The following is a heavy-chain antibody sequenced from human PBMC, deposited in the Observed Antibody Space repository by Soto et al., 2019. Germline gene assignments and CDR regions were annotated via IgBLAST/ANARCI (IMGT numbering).Heavy chain of an antibody. CDR3: ARGPRQLGGTFYYGMDT. V-gene: IGHV4-31*03. Sequence: SGPLARTCIVTGGSISGGLYWTWILQLPGKGLEWIGFFYDSGSTYYNAALKSRLTISVDTSNNQFTLRLSSVTAADTAVYYCARGPRQLGGTFYYGMDTWGQGTSVTVSS. D-gene: IGHD3-16*01. CDR2: FYDSGST. CDR1: GGSISGGLY. J-gene: IGHJ6*02.